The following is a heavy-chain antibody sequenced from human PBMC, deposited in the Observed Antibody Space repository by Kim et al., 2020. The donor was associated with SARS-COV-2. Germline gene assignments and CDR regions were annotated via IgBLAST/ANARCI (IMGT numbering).Heavy chain of an antibody. V-gene: IGHV4-34*01. Sequence: SETLSLTCAVYGGSFSGYYWSWIRQPPGKGLEWIGEINHSGSTNYNPSLKSRVTISVDTSKNQFSLKLSSVTAADTAVYYCARGPPPAPRGWFGELFDYWGQGTLVTVSS. D-gene: IGHD3-10*01. CDR2: INHSGST. CDR1: GGSFSGYY. CDR3: ARGPPPAPRGWFGELFDY. J-gene: IGHJ4*02.